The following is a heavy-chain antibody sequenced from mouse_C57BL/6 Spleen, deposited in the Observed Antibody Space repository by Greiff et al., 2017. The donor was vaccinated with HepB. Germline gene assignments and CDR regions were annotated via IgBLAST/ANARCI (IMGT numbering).Heavy chain of an antibody. D-gene: IGHD2-2*01. CDR2: IYPGDGDT. Sequence: QVQLQQSGPEPVKPGASVKISCKASGYAFSSSWMNWVKQRPGKGLEWIGRIYPGDGDTNYNGKFKGKATLTADKSSSTAYMQLSSLTSEDSAVYFCARFFYGYDGAMDYWGQGTSVTVSS. CDR3: ARFFYGYDGAMDY. J-gene: IGHJ4*01. V-gene: IGHV1-82*01. CDR1: GYAFSSSW.